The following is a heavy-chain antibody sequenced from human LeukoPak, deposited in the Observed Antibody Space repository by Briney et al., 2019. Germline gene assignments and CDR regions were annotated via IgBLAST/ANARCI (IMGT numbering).Heavy chain of an antibody. CDR3: AKEYSGYDFDY. CDR2: TSGSGVNS. D-gene: IGHD5-12*01. V-gene: IGHV3-23*01. J-gene: IGHJ4*02. CDR1: GFTLWSYD. Sequence: GGSLRLSCAASGFTLWSYDMSWVRQAPGKGLEWVAATSGSGVNSYYADAVRGRFTISSDNSQNTLYLQMDSLRAEDTALYYCAKEYSGYDFDYWGQGTLVTVS.